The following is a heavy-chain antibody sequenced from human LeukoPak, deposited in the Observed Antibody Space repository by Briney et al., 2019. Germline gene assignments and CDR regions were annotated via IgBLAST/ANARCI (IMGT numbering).Heavy chain of an antibody. CDR2: IYITGST. CDR3: AKSWGYAANSLHIQH. J-gene: IGHJ1*01. Sequence: SETLSLTCSVSGDSIRSGSFHWNWIRQPAGKGLEWIGRIYITGSTDYNPSLKSRVTMSVDTPNNQFSLKLTSVTAADTAVYYCAKSWGYAANSLHIQHWGQGARVIVS. V-gene: IGHV4-61*02. D-gene: IGHD4-23*01. CDR1: GDSIRSGSFH.